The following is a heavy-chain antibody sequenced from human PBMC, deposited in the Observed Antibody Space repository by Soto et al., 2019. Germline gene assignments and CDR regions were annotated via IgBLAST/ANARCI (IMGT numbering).Heavy chain of an antibody. Sequence: ASVNVSCKASGYTFTSYCISWVRQAPGQGLECMGWISAYNGNTNYAQKLQGRVTMTTDTSTSTAYMELRSLRSDDTAVYYCARNEQQLVSPAFDIWGQGTMVTISS. D-gene: IGHD6-13*01. CDR1: GYTFTSYC. J-gene: IGHJ3*02. V-gene: IGHV1-18*01. CDR2: ISAYNGNT. CDR3: ARNEQQLVSPAFDI.